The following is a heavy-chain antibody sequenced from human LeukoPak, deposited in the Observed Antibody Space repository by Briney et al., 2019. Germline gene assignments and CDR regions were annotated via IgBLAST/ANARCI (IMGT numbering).Heavy chain of an antibody. CDR1: GGSISSYY. Sequence: SESLSLTCTVSGGSISSYYWSWIRQPPGKGLEWIGYIYYSGSTNYNPSLKSRVTISVDTSKNQFSLKLSSVTAADTAVYYCAREYCSGGSCYFDYWGQGTLVTVSS. V-gene: IGHV4-59*01. J-gene: IGHJ4*02. D-gene: IGHD2-15*01. CDR3: AREYCSGGSCYFDY. CDR2: IYYSGST.